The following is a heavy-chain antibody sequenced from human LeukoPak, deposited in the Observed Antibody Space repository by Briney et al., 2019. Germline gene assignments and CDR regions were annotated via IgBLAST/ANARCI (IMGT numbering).Heavy chain of an antibody. D-gene: IGHD2-15*01. CDR3: AGMVVAASYYYYYYMDV. V-gene: IGHV1-69*01. J-gene: IGHJ6*03. CDR2: IIPIFGTA. CDR1: GGTFSSYA. Sequence: SAKVSCKASGGTFSSYAISWVRQVPGQGLEWMGGIIPIFGTANYAQKFQGRVTITADESTSTAYMELSSLRSEDTAVYYCAGMVVAASYYYYYYMDVWGKGTTVTVSS.